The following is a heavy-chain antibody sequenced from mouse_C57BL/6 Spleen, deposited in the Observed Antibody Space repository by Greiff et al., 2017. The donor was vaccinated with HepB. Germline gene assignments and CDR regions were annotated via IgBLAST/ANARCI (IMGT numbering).Heavy chain of an antibody. J-gene: IGHJ1*03. V-gene: IGHV1-64*01. CDR2: IHPNSGST. Sequence: QVQLQQSGAELVKPGASVKLSCKASGYTFTSYWMHWVKQRPGQGLEWIGMIHPNSGSTNYNEKFKSKATLTVDKSSSTAYMQLSSLTSEDSAVYYGANTGEYWYFDVWGTRTTVTVSS. D-gene: IGHD4-1*01. CDR3: ANTGEYWYFDV. CDR1: GYTFTSYW.